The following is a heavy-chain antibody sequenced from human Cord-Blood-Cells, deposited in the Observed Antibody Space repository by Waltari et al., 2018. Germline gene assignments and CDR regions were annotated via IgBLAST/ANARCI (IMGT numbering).Heavy chain of an antibody. CDR2: ISGDGGST. Sequence: EVQLVESGGGVVQPGGSLRLSCAASGFTFDGYAMPWFRQAPGKGLEWVSLISGDGGSTYYADSVKGRFTISRDNSKNSLYLQMNSLRTEDTALYYCAKDMSGSYFDYWGQGTLVTVSS. CDR1: GFTFDGYA. J-gene: IGHJ4*02. CDR3: AKDMSGSYFDY. D-gene: IGHD1-26*01. V-gene: IGHV3-43*02.